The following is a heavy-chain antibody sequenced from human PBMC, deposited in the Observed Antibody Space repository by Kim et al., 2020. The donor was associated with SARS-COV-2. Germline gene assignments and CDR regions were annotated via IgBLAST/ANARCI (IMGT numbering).Heavy chain of an antibody. V-gene: IGHV2-5*02. CDR1: GFSLSTSGVG. CDR2: IYWDDDK. CDR3: AHSAHWEKIGGDYAPFDY. J-gene: IGHJ4*02. D-gene: IGHD4-17*01. Sequence: SGPTLVNPTQTLTLTCTFSGFSLSTSGVGVGWIRQPPGKALEWLALIYWDDDKRYSPSLKSRLTITKDTSKNQVVLTMTNMDPVDTATYYCAHSAHWEKIGGDYAPFDYWGQGTLVTVSS.